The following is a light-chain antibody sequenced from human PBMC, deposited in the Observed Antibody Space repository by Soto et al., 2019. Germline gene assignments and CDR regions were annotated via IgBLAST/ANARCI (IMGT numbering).Light chain of an antibody. V-gene: IGKV3-11*01. CDR2: DAS. Sequence: EIVLTQSPATLSVSPGERATVPCRASQSVSSYLAWYQQKPGQAPRLLIYDASNRATGIPARFSGSGSGTDFTLTISSLEPEDFAVYYCQQRSNWPLTFGQGTKVDIK. CDR3: QQRSNWPLT. J-gene: IGKJ1*01. CDR1: QSVSSY.